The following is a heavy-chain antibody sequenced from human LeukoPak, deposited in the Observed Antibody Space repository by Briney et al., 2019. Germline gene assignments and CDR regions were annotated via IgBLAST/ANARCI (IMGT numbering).Heavy chain of an antibody. Sequence: ASVKVSCKASGYTFTSYDINWVRQATGQGLEWMGWMNPNSGNTGYAQRFQGRVTMTRNTSISTAYMELSSLRSEDTAVYYCARGPLSKRNWFDPWGQGTLVTVSS. V-gene: IGHV1-8*01. CDR1: GYTFTSYD. CDR2: MNPNSGNT. J-gene: IGHJ5*02. D-gene: IGHD2/OR15-2a*01. CDR3: ARGPLSKRNWFDP.